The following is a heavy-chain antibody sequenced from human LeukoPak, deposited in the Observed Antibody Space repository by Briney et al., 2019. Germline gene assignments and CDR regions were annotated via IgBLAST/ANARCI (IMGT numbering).Heavy chain of an antibody. CDR3: ARGATFRGTYYMDV. CDR1: GGPSSTHY. V-gene: IGHV4-59*11. J-gene: IGHJ6*03. CDR2: NDYSGST. Sequence: SETLSLTCIVSGGPSSTHYWSWSRQPPGKGLEWIGYNDYSGSTNYNPSLKSRVTISVDTSKNQFSLKLNSVTAADTAVYYCARGATFRGTYYMDVWGKGTTVTVSS. D-gene: IGHD3-10*01.